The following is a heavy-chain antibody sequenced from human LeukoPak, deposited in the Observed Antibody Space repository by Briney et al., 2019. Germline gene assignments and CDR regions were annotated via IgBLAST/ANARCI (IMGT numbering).Heavy chain of an antibody. D-gene: IGHD1-26*01. CDR1: GFTFSNAW. CDR2: IYYSGIT. V-gene: IGHV4-4*02. CDR3: TREDVGSSNAF. Sequence: GSLRLSCAASGFTFSNAWMSWVRQAPGKGLEWIGSIYYSGITYYKPSLTSRVTISVDTSKKQFSLKLSSVTAADTAVYYCTREDVGSSNAFWGQGTLVTVSS. J-gene: IGHJ4*02.